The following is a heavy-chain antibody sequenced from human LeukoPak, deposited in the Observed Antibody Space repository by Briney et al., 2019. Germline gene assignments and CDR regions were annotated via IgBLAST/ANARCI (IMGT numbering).Heavy chain of an antibody. V-gene: IGHV4-59*01. CDR1: GGSISSYY. D-gene: IGHD4-23*01. J-gene: IGHJ4*02. CDR2: IYYSGST. Sequence: SETLSLTCTVSGGSISSYYWSWIRQPPGKGLEWIGYIYYSGSTNYNPSLKSRVTISVDTSKNQFSLKLSSVTAADTAVYYCARSSKLPPITTVVTLGSCFDYWGQGTLVTVSS. CDR3: ARSSKLPPITTVVTLGSCFDY.